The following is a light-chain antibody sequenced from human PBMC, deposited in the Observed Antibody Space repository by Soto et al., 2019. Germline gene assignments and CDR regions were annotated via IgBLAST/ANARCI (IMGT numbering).Light chain of an antibody. J-gene: IGKJ1*01. V-gene: IGKV3-15*01. Sequence: EIVMTQSPATLSVSPGERATLSCRASQSVRNNLAWHQQKPGQAPRLLIYGASTRATGIPARFSGSGSGTEVILTISSLQSEDSAVYYCQQHDTWPLTFGQGTKVEIK. CDR2: GAS. CDR3: QQHDTWPLT. CDR1: QSVRNN.